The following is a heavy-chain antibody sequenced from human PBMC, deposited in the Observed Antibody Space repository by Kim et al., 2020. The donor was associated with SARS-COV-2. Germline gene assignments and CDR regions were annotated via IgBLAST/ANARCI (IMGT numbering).Heavy chain of an antibody. Sequence: ASVKVSCKASGYTFTSYYMHWVRQAPGQGLEWMGIINPSGGSTSYAQKFQGRVTMTRDTSTSTVSMELSSLRSEDTAVYYCARGSPVYYDMLTGYYRDYWGQGTLVTVSS. V-gene: IGHV1-46*01. CDR2: INPSGGST. J-gene: IGHJ4*02. D-gene: IGHD3-9*01. CDR1: GYTFTSYY. CDR3: ARGSPVYYDMLTGYYRDY.